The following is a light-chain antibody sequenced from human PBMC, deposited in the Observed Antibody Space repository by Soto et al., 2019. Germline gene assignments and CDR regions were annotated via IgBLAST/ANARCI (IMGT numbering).Light chain of an antibody. CDR3: QQYGSSPRT. J-gene: IGKJ1*01. CDR1: QSISRY. CDR2: DAS. V-gene: IGKV3-20*01. Sequence: SVLTQSPGALSLSPGERTTLSCRASQSISRYLAWYQQKPGQGPRLLIYDASNRATGIPARFSGSGSGTDFTLTISRLEPEDLAVYYCQQYGSSPRTFGRGTKVDI.